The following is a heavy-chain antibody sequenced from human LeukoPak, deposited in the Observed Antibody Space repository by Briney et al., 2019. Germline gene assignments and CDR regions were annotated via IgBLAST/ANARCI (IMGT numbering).Heavy chain of an antibody. J-gene: IGHJ4*02. V-gene: IGHV3-30*02. CDR2: VRYDGSDK. CDR3: AKGPGFYFDY. CDR1: GFTFSSYG. Sequence: GGSLRLSCAASGFTFSSYGMHWVRQAPGKGLAWVAFVRYDGSDKYYADSVKGRFTISRDNSKNTLHLQMNSLRAEDTAVYYCAKGPGFYFDYWGQGTLVTVSS.